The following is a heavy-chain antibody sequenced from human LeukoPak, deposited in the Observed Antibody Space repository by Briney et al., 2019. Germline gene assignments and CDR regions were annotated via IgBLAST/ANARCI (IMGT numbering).Heavy chain of an antibody. CDR1: GFSLRTSGVG. Sequence: SGPTLVNPTQTLTVTCSFSGFSLRTSGVGVAWIRRPPGKALEWLALVYWDDTKRYSPSLKSRLTITKDTSKNQVVLTMTNMDPVDTATYYCAHRRLRSSLDFWGQGTLVTVSS. CDR2: VYWDDTK. D-gene: IGHD4-17*01. V-gene: IGHV2-5*02. J-gene: IGHJ4*02. CDR3: AHRRLRSSLDF.